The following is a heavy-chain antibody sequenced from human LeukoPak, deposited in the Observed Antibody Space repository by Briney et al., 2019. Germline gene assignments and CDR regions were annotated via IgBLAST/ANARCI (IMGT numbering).Heavy chain of an antibody. J-gene: IGHJ5*02. CDR1: GYTFTAYY. Sequence: ASVRVSCKASGYTFTAYYMHWVRQAPGQGLECGGWIKPNSGDTNYAQKFQGRVTMTRETSISTAYMALTSLRSDDTAVSYCARAEYVLTSFDPWGQGTLVTVSS. CDR2: IKPNSGDT. V-gene: IGHV1-2*02. CDR3: ARAEYVLTSFDP. D-gene: IGHD3-16*01.